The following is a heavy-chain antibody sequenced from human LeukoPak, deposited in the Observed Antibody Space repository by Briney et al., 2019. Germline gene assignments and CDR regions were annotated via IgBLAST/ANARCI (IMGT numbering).Heavy chain of an antibody. CDR1: GFTFSSYS. Sequence: GGSLRLSCAASGFTFSSYSMNWVRQAPGKGLEWVSSISSSSSYIYYADSVKGRFTISRDNAKNSLYLQMNSLRAEDTAMYYCARAKWELRSLDYWGQGTLVTVSS. CDR2: ISSSSSYI. CDR3: ARAKWELRSLDY. V-gene: IGHV3-21*01. D-gene: IGHD1-26*01. J-gene: IGHJ4*02.